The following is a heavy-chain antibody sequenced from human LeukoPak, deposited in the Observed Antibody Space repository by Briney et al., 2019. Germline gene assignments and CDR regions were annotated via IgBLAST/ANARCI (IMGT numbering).Heavy chain of an antibody. CDR1: GGSMTSMSSSSHY. D-gene: IGHD3-10*01. V-gene: IGHV4-39*02. CDR2: INYSGNT. Sequence: PSETLSLTCTVSGGSMTSMSSSSHYWGWIRQPPGKGPEWIGSINYSGNTYYNPSLKSRVTISVDTSKTHFSLKLSSVTAADTAVYYCARRNLKYHFGSGRFFDYWGQGTLVTVSS. CDR3: ARRNLKYHFGSGRFFDY. J-gene: IGHJ4*02.